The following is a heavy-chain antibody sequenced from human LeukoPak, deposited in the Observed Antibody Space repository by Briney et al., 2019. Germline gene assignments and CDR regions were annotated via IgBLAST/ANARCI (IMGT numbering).Heavy chain of an antibody. J-gene: IGHJ6*02. CDR3: AKGELGQASGLDV. Sequence: GGSLRLSCAASGFIFSNYAMTWVRQAPGKGLEYISSITDSGGSAYYADSVKGRFTLSRDNSRDTLYLHLNSLRAEDTALYYCAKGELGQASGLDVWGQGTTVIVSS. CDR1: GFIFSNYA. CDR2: ITDSGGSA. V-gene: IGHV3-23*01. D-gene: IGHD1-7*01.